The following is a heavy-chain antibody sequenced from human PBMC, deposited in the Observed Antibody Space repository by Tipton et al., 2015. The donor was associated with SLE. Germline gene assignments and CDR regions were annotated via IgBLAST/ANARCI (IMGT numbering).Heavy chain of an antibody. J-gene: IGHJ2*01. V-gene: IGHV3-9*03. CDR3: AKDIGSSLHWYFDL. CDR1: GFTFDDYA. D-gene: IGHD6-13*01. CDR2: ISWNSGSI. Sequence: SLRLSCAASGFTFDDYAMHWVRQAPGKGLEWVSGISWNSGSIGYADSVKGRFTISRDNAKNSLYLQMNSLRAEDMALYYCAKDIGSSLHWYFDLWGRGTLVTVSS.